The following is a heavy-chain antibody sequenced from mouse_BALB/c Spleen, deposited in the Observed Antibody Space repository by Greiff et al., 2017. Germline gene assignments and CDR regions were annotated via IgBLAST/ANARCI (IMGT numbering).Heavy chain of an antibody. V-gene: IGHV1-4*01. CDR3: ARSYDGYFDY. CDR2: INPSTGYT. CDR1: GYTFTSYR. J-gene: IGHJ2*01. D-gene: IGHD2-3*01. Sequence: QVQLQQSGAELAKPGASVKMSCKASGYTFTSYRMHWVKQRPGQGLEWIGYINPSTGYTEYNQKFKDKATLTADKSSSTAYMQLSSLTSEDSAVYYCARSYDGYFDYWGQGTTLTVSS.